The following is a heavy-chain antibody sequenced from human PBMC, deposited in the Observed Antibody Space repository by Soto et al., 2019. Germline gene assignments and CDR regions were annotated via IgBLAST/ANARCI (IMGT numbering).Heavy chain of an antibody. CDR1: GFTFSSYA. J-gene: IGHJ4*02. CDR2: ISSTSSYT. V-gene: IGHV3-21*01. Sequence: GSLRLSCAASGFTFSSYAMNWVRQTQEKGLERVSSISSTSSYTHYSDSVKGRFTISRDNANNSLFLQMNSLRAEDTATYYCARDLALAGNYWGQGVLVTVSS. CDR3: ARDLALAGNY. D-gene: IGHD6-19*01.